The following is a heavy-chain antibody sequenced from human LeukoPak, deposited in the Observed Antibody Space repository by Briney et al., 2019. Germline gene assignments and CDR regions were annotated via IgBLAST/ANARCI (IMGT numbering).Heavy chain of an antibody. D-gene: IGHD3-22*01. CDR1: GFTFSSYS. CDR2: ISSSSYI. J-gene: IGHJ1*01. Sequence: GGSLRLSCAASGFTFSSYSMNWVRQAPGKGLEWVSSISSSSYIYYADSVKGRFTISRDNAKNSLYLQMNSLRAEDTAVYYCARGVTPITMIADFQHWGQGTLVTVSS. V-gene: IGHV3-21*01. CDR3: ARGVTPITMIADFQH.